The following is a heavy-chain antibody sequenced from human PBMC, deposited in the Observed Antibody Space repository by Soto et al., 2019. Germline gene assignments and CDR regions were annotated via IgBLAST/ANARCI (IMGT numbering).Heavy chain of an antibody. CDR2: IYYSGST. Sequence: PSETLSLTNTVSYGSIGSHYCSWIRQPPGKGLEWIGYIYYSGSTNYNPSLKGRVTISVDTSKNQFSLKLSSVTAADTAVYYCARHYRLQSRPFDYWGQGTLVTVSS. J-gene: IGHJ4*02. V-gene: IGHV4-59*08. D-gene: IGHD4-4*01. CDR1: YGSIGSHY. CDR3: ARHYRLQSRPFDY.